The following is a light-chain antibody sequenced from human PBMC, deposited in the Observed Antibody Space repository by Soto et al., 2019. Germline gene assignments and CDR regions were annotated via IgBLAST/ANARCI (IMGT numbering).Light chain of an antibody. J-gene: IGKJ5*01. CDR2: DVS. V-gene: IGKV3-11*01. CDR3: QQRNDWQVT. Sequence: EIVLTQSPVTLSLSPGERATLSCRASQSVDNYLAWYQQKPGQAPRLLIYDVSNRATGIPARFSGSGSGTDFPLTISSLEPGDFAVYYCQQRNDWQVTFGQGTRLEIK. CDR1: QSVDNY.